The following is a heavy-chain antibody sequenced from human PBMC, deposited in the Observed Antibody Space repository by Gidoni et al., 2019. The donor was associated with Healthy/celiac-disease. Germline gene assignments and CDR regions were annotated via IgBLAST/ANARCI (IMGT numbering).Heavy chain of an antibody. D-gene: IGHD5-12*01. CDR2: IGTAGDT. J-gene: IGHJ3*02. CDR3: ARGYASHAFDI. V-gene: IGHV3-13*01. CDR1: GFTFSSYD. Sequence: EVQLVESGGGLVQPGGSMRLPCAASGFTFSSYDMHWVRQATGKGLEWVSAIGTAGDTYYPGSVKGRFTISRENAKNSLYLQMNSLRAGDTAVYYCARGYASHAFDIWGQGTMVTVSS.